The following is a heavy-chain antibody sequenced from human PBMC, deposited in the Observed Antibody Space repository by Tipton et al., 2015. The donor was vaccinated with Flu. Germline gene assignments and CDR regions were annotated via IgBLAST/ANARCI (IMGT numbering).Heavy chain of an antibody. CDR2: INPNIGDS. Sequence: QLVQSGAEVKKPGASVKVSCKASGYTFTNHDINWVRQATGQGLEWMGYINPNIGDSGYAQKFQGRVTMTMSPSISTAYMELSSLRSEDTAVYYCARWAGSGGDFGYWGQGTPVTVST. CDR1: GYTFTNHD. J-gene: IGHJ4*02. D-gene: IGHD6-25*01. V-gene: IGHV1-8*01. CDR3: ARWAGSGGDFGY.